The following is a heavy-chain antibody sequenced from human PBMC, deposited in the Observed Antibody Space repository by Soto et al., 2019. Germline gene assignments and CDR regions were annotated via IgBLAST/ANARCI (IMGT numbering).Heavy chain of an antibody. CDR3: AHRGFFAEGHPNWFDP. CDR2: IYWDDDE. V-gene: IGHV2-5*02. J-gene: IGHJ5*02. CDR1: GFSLTARGVG. Sequence: QITLKGSGPTLVKPTQTLTLTCTFSGFSLTARGVGVGWIRQPPGKALEWLALIYWDDDERYNPSLKSRLTITKDTSRNQVVLTMTNMDHVDTATYYCAHRGFFAEGHPNWFDPWGQGALVTVSS. D-gene: IGHD3-3*01.